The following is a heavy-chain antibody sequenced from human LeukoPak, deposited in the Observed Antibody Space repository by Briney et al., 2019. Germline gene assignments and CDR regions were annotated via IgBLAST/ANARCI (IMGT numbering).Heavy chain of an antibody. CDR2: IYTSGST. J-gene: IGHJ4*02. V-gene: IGHV4-39*07. D-gene: IGHD5-18*01. Sequence: SETLSLTCTVSGGSISSSNCYWGWIRQPPGKGLEWIGRIYTSGSTNYNPSLKSRVTISVDTSKNQFSLKLSSVTAADTAVYYCARSYYSYGPNYFDYWGQGTLVTVSS. CDR1: GGSISSSNCY. CDR3: ARSYYSYGPNYFDY.